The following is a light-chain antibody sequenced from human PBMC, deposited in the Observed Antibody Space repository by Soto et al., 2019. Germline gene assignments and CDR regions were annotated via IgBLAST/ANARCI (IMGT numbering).Light chain of an antibody. CDR2: GAS. J-gene: IGKJ1*01. CDR1: YTISNNY. Sequence: DIVLTQSPGTLSLSPGDGATLSCRASYTISNNYIAWYQQKPGQAPRLLVYGASRRATGIPDRFSGSGSGTDFTLTVSRLEPEDFAVYFCQQYADSPQTVGLGTNVEVK. CDR3: QQYADSPQT. V-gene: IGKV3-20*01.